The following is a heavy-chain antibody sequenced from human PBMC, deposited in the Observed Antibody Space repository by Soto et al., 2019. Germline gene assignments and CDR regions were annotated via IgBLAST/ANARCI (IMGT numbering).Heavy chain of an antibody. CDR3: ARDVPVVPAAISYYFDY. D-gene: IGHD2-2*01. CDR2: INAGNGNT. Sequence: ASVKVSCKASGYTFTSYAMHWVRQAPGQRLEWMGWINAGNGNTKYSQKFQGRVTITRDTSASTAYMELSSLRSEDTAVYYCARDVPVVPAAISYYFDYWGQGTLVTVSS. CDR1: GYTFTSYA. V-gene: IGHV1-3*01. J-gene: IGHJ4*02.